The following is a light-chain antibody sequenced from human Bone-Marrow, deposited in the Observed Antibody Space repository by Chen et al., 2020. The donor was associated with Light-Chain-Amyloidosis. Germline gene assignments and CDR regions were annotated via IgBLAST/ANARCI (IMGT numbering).Light chain of an antibody. CDR3: QQSFTSWA. CDR2: DAS. Sequence: DIQMTQSPSSLSASVGDRVTITCRASQKISRYLSWYQQKPGTPPKVLVHDASSLESGVPSRFSGSGSGTDFTLTITDLQPEDFATYYGQQSFTSWAFGQGTKVEIK. V-gene: IGKV1-39*01. J-gene: IGKJ1*01. CDR1: QKISRY.